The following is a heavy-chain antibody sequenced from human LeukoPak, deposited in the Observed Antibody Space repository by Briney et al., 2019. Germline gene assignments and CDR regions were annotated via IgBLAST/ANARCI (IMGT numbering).Heavy chain of an antibody. D-gene: IGHD4-11*01. CDR2: IRSKADSYAT. J-gene: IGHJ4*02. V-gene: IGHV3-73*01. Sequence: SGGSLRLSCAASGFTFSGSAMHWVRQASGKGLEWVGRIRSKADSYATAYAASVKGRFTISRDDSKNTAYLQMNSLKTEDTAVYYCNPHSNYGWNWGQGTLVTVSS. CDR3: NPHSNYGWN. CDR1: GFTFSGSA.